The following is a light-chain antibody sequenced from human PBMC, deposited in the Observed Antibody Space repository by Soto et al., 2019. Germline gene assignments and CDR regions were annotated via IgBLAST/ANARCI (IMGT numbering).Light chain of an antibody. J-gene: IGKJ1*01. CDR3: QQPNTFPRT. CDR1: QGISSY. Sequence: DIQLTQSPSFLSASVGDRVTITCRASQGISSYLAWYQQKPGKAPKFLIHVASTLQSGVPSRFSGSGSGTVFTLTISSLQPEDFATYYCQQPNTFPRTFGQGTKVEI. V-gene: IGKV1-9*01. CDR2: VAS.